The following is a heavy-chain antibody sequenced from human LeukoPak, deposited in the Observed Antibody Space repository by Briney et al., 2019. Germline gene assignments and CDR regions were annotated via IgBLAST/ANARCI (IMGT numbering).Heavy chain of an antibody. CDR3: ARLESYYYDSSGPPGIDY. D-gene: IGHD3-22*01. J-gene: IGHJ4*02. CDR2: ISAYNCNT. CDR1: GYTFTSYG. Sequence: GASVKGSCKASGYTFTSYGISWGHQAPGQGGEGMGWISAYNCNTNYAQKLQGRGTMTTDTSTSTAYMELRSLRSHDTAVYYCARLESYYYDSSGPPGIDYWGQGTLVTVSS. V-gene: IGHV1-18*01.